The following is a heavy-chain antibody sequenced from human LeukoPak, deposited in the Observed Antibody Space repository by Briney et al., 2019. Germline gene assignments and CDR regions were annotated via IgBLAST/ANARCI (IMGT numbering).Heavy chain of an antibody. D-gene: IGHD6-19*01. V-gene: IGHV4-39*07. CDR1: GDSIITNNFY. CDR3: ARDYWSSGWYYY. CDR2: IFHSGST. J-gene: IGHJ4*02. Sequence: PSETLSLTCYVSGDSIITNNFYWAWIRQTPDKGLEWIASIFHSGSTNYNPSLKGRATISVDTSKNQFSLKLSSVTAADTAVYYCARDYWSSGWYYYWGQGTLVTVSS.